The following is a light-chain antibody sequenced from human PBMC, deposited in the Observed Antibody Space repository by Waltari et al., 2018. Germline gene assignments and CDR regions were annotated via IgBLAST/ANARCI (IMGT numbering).Light chain of an antibody. CDR3: QQYNDWPLT. CDR1: QSVNSR. V-gene: IGKV3-15*01. CDR2: GAS. Sequence: MTQSPATLSASPGERVTLSCRASQSVNSRLAWYQQKPGQAPTLLIYGASTRATGIPARFSGSGSATEFTLTISSLQSEDFAVYYCQQYNDWPLTFGQGTKVEIK. J-gene: IGKJ1*01.